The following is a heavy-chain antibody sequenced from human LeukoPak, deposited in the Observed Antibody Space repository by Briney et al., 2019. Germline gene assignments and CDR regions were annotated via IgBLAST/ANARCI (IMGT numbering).Heavy chain of an antibody. V-gene: IGHV3-7*01. CDR1: GFTFSSYW. CDR3: ARENDNRLYSSSLGGHYYYYYMDV. CDR2: IKQDGSEK. D-gene: IGHD6-6*01. J-gene: IGHJ6*03. Sequence: GGSLRLSCAASGFTFSSYWMSWVRQAPGKGLEWVANIKQDGSEKYYVDSVKGRFTISRDNAKNSLYLQMNSLRAEDTAVYYCARENDNRLYSSSLGGHYYYYYMDVWGKGTTVTVSS.